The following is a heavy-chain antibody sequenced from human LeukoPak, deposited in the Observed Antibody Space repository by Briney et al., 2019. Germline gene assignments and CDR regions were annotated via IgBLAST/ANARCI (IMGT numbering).Heavy chain of an antibody. CDR3: ALIEGDDFLDN. CDR2: ISAYTGNT. V-gene: IGHV1-18*01. CDR1: VHIFPKFG. D-gene: IGHD2-21*02. Sequence: VASVTVSYKSSVHIFPKFGVNWVRRAPGRGLEGMGWISAYTGNTFYATRVQDRVTMTTDTSTNTAYMELRSLRSDDTAFYYCALIEGDDFLDNWGRGTLVTVSS. J-gene: IGHJ4*02.